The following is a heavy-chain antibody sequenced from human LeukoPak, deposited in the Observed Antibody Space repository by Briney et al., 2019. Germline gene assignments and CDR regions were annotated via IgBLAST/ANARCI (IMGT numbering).Heavy chain of an antibody. CDR2: ISGSGGST. D-gene: IGHD3-10*01. J-gene: IGHJ4*02. CDR3: AKSSDSGAVGFFDY. Sequence: GGPLRLSCAASGFTFSSYAMSWVRQAPWKGLEWVSAISGSGGSTYYADSVKGRFTISRDNSKNTLYLQMNSLRAEDTAVYYCAKSSDSGAVGFFDYWGQGTLVTVSS. V-gene: IGHV3-23*01. CDR1: GFTFSSYA.